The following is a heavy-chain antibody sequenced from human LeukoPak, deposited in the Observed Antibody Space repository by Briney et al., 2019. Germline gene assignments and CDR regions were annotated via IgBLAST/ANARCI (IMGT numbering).Heavy chain of an antibody. CDR2: IIPIFGTA. Sequence: SVKVSCKASGGTFSSYAISWVRQAPGQGLEWMGRIIPIFGTANYAQKFQGRVTITTDESTSTAYMELSSLRSEDTAVYYCARTPTYQLLSFHYMDVRGKGTTVTVSS. J-gene: IGHJ6*03. D-gene: IGHD2-2*01. CDR3: ARTPTYQLLSFHYMDV. CDR1: GGTFSSYA. V-gene: IGHV1-69*05.